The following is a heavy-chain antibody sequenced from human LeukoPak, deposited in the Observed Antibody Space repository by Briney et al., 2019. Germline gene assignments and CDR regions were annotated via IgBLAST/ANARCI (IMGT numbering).Heavy chain of an antibody. J-gene: IGHJ4*02. CDR2: INSDGGTT. Sequence: GGSLRLSCAASGFTFSSYEMNWVRQAPGKGLEWISYINSDGGTTYYADSVKGRFTISRVNAKNSPYLQMNSLRAEDTAVYYCARGERWLTIPGIDYWGQGTLVTVSS. V-gene: IGHV3-48*03. D-gene: IGHD5-24*01. CDR3: ARGERWLTIPGIDY. CDR1: GFTFSSYE.